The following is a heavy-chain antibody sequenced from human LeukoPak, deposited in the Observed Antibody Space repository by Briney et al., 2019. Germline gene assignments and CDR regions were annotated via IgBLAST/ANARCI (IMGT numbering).Heavy chain of an antibody. CDR2: INHSGST. V-gene: IGHV4-34*01. Sequence: SETLSLTCAVYGGSFSGYYWSWIRQPPGKGLEWIGEINHSGSTNYNPSLKSRVTISVDTSKNQFSLKLSSVTAADTAAYYCAQAVVAATRYYYYYCMDVWGKGTTVTVSS. CDR1: GGSFSGYY. CDR3: AQAVVAATRYYYYYCMDV. D-gene: IGHD2-15*01. J-gene: IGHJ6*03.